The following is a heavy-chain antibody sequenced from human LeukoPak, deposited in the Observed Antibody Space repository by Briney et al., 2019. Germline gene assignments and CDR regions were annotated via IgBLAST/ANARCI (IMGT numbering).Heavy chain of an antibody. CDR3: ASGPYCGGGSCHLDY. Sequence: GGSLRLSCAASGFTFSSYSMNWVRQAPGKGLEWVSSISSSSTYIYYADSVKGRFTISRDNAKNSLNLQMNSLRAEDTAVYYCASGPYCGGGSCHLDYWGQGTLVTVSS. J-gene: IGHJ4*02. D-gene: IGHD2-15*01. V-gene: IGHV3-21*01. CDR1: GFTFSSYS. CDR2: ISSSSTYI.